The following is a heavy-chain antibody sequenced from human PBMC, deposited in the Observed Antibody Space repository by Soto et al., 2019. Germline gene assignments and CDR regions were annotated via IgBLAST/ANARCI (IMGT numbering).Heavy chain of an antibody. CDR1: GFTFNSYS. CDR2: ISHSSHYI. CDR3: AREEMYSSSWYPDY. D-gene: IGHD6-13*01. Sequence: GGSLRLSCVASGFTFNSYSMNWVRQAPGKGLEWVSSISHSSHYIYYADSMKGRFTISRDNAKNSLYLQMNSLRAEDTAVYYCAREEMYSSSWYPDYWGQGTLVTISS. V-gene: IGHV3-21*01. J-gene: IGHJ4*02.